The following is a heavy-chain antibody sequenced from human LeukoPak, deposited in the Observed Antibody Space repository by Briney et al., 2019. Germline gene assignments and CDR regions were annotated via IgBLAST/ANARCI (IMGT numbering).Heavy chain of an antibody. D-gene: IGHD3-10*01. CDR2: INVGNGNT. J-gene: IGHJ4*02. CDR3: ARDLIVYGSGSYFDY. V-gene: IGHV1-3*01. Sequence: ASVKVSCKTSGYTFTTYSIHWVRQAPGQGLEWMAWINVGNGNTKYSQNVQGRLTITTDTSASTAYMELSSLRSEDTALYFCARDLIVYGSGSYFDYWGQGTLVTVSS. CDR1: GYTFTTYS.